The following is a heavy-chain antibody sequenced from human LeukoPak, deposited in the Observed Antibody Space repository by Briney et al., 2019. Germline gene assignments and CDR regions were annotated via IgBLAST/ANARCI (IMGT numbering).Heavy chain of an antibody. CDR1: GFTFSSYA. D-gene: IGHD6-13*01. Sequence: GESLRLSCSASGFTFSSYAMHWVRQAQGKGLEYVSAIISNGGSTYYADSVKGRFTISRDNSKNTLYLQMSSLRAEDTAVYYCVGYSSSPLDYWGQGTLVTVSS. CDR2: IISNGGST. J-gene: IGHJ4*02. CDR3: VGYSSSPLDY. V-gene: IGHV3-64D*06.